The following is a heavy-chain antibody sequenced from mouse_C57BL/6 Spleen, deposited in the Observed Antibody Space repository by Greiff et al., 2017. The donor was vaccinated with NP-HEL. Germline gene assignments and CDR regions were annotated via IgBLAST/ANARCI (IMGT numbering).Heavy chain of an antibody. D-gene: IGHD4-1*01. CDR1: GYSITSDY. Sequence: DVMLVESGPGLAKPSQTLSLTCSVTGYSITSDYWNWIRKFPGNKLEYMGYISYSGSTYYNPSLKSRISITRDTSKNQYYLQLNSVTTEDTATYYCARGELGREYYFDYWGQGTTLTVSS. J-gene: IGHJ2*01. V-gene: IGHV3-8*01. CDR2: ISYSGST. CDR3: ARGELGREYYFDY.